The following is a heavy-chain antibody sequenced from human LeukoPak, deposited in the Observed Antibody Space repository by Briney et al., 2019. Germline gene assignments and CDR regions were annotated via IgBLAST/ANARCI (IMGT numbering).Heavy chain of an antibody. CDR2: IRYDGSNK. CDR3: ARDKAYSSSSGGRVGY. D-gene: IGHD6-13*01. V-gene: IGHV3-30*02. CDR1: GFIFSSYG. Sequence: GGSLRLSCAASGFIFSSYGMRWVRQAPGKGPEWVAFIRYDGSNKYYADSVKGRFTISRDNSKNTLYLQMKSLRTEDTAVYYCARDKAYSSSSGGRVGYWGQGTLVTVSS. J-gene: IGHJ4*02.